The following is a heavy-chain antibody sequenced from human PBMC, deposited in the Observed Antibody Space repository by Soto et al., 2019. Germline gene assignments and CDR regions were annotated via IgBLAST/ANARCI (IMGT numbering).Heavy chain of an antibody. CDR2: IWYDGSSK. Sequence: QVQLVESGGGVVQPGKSLRIACAGSGFTFGSYGMHWVRQAPGKGLEWVAHIWYDGSSKHYTGSVKGRFTISRDNPKNILYLQMNSLRVEDTAVYYCTREGLDGSGSDCWGQGILVTVSS. J-gene: IGHJ4*02. CDR3: TREGLDGSGSDC. CDR1: GFTFGSYG. D-gene: IGHD3-10*01. V-gene: IGHV3-33*01.